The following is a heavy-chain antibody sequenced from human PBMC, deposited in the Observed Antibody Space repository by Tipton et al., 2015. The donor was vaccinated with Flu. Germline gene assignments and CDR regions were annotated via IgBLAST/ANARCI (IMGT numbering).Heavy chain of an antibody. CDR1: GFPFSSYS. D-gene: IGHD4-17*01. CDR2: ITSTSSAI. CDR3: ARRGQGVTTVTAKHYYFNS. J-gene: IGHJ4*02. Sequence: SLRLSCAASGFPFSSYSMNWVRQAPGKGLEWVSDITSTSSAIHYADSVKGRFTISRDNAKNSLYLQMNSLRDEDTAVYYCARRGQGVTTVTAKHYYFNSWGQGTLVTVSS. V-gene: IGHV3-48*02.